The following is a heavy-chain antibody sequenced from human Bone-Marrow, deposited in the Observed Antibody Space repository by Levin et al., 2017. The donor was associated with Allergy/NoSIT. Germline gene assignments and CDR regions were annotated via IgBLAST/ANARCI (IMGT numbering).Heavy chain of an antibody. V-gene: IGHV3-53*01. CDR1: GFIINYHY. Sequence: GESLKISCALSGFIINYHYMYWVRQAPGKGLEWVSSIYTDGRTYYADSVKGRFTISRDNSKSTIYLQMNSLRAEDTAVYYCASQSGRYFYWGQGTLVTVSS. CDR2: IYTDGRT. CDR3: ASQSGRYFY. D-gene: IGHD1-26*01. J-gene: IGHJ4*02.